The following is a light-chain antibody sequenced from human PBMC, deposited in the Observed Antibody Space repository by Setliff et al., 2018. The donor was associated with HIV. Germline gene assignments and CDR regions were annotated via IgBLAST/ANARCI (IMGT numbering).Light chain of an antibody. J-gene: IGLJ2*01. CDR2: DNN. CDR3: GTWDNRLNSVT. V-gene: IGLV1-51*01. Sequence: QSALTQPPSVSAAPGQRVAISCSGSNSNIGYGSVSWYQQVPGTAPKLLIYDNNHRPSGIPDRFSGSKSGTSATLAITGLQTGDEADYYCGTWDNRLNSVTFGGGTKVTVL. CDR1: NSNIGYGS.